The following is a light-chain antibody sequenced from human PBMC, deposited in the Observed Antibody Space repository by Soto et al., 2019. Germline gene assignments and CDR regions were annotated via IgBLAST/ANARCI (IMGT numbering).Light chain of an antibody. Sequence: DIQMTQSPSSLSASLGDRVTISCRASQSISNNLNWYQQKPGKAPTLLIQAASTLQPGVPSRFSGTGSGTDFTLTISGLQPEDLATYFCQQGYNSFMYTFGPGTK. J-gene: IGKJ2*01. CDR1: QSISNN. CDR2: AAS. V-gene: IGKV1-39*01. CDR3: QQGYNSFMYT.